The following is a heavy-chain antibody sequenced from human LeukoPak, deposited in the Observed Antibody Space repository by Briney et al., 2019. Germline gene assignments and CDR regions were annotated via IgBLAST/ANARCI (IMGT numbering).Heavy chain of an antibody. J-gene: IGHJ4*02. CDR3: ATVLCRGGDCYLGY. CDR2: ISAYNGNT. Sequence: ASVKVSCKASGYTFTSYGISWVRQAPGQGLEWMGWISAYNGNTNYAQKLQGRVTMTTDTSTSTAYMELRSLRSDDTAVYYCATVLCRGGDCYLGYWGQGTLVTVSS. D-gene: IGHD2-21*02. V-gene: IGHV1-18*01. CDR1: GYTFTSYG.